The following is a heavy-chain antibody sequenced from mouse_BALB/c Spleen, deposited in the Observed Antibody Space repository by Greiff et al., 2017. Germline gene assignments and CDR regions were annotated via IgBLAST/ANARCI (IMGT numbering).Heavy chain of an antibody. CDR2: IDPSDSET. D-gene: IGHD4-1*01. CDR1: GYSFTSYW. Sequence: QVQLQQSGPQLVRPGASVKISCKASGYSFTSYWMHWVKQRPGQGLEWIGMIDPSDSETRLNQKFKDKATLTVDKSSSTAYMQLSSPTSEDSAVYYCAQLTGSWFAYWGQGTLVTVSA. CDR3: AQLTGSWFAY. V-gene: IGHV1-74*01. J-gene: IGHJ3*01.